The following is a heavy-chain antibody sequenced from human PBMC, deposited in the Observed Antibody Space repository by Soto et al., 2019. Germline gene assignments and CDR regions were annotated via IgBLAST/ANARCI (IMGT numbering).Heavy chain of an antibody. D-gene: IGHD3-9*01. CDR2: IIPIFGTA. CDR3: AKPESYDTLSMDV. J-gene: IGHJ6*02. CDR1: GGTFSSYA. Sequence: SVKVSCKASGGTFSSYAISWVRQAPGQGLEWMGGIIPIFGTANYAQKFQGRVTITADKSTSTAYMELSSLRSEDTAVYYCAKPESYDTLSMDVWGQGTTVTVSS. V-gene: IGHV1-69*06.